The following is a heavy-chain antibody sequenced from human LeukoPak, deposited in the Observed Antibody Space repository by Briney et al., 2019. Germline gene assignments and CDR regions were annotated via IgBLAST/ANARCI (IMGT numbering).Heavy chain of an antibody. J-gene: IGHJ3*02. Sequence: XWXRXAPXXXLEWVSAISGSGGSTYYADSVKGRFTISRDNSKNTLYLQMNSLRAEDTAVYYCAKGVVVVIEDAFDIWGQGTMVTVSS. D-gene: IGHD3-22*01. CDR3: AKGVVVVIEDAFDI. CDR2: ISGSGGST. V-gene: IGHV3-23*01.